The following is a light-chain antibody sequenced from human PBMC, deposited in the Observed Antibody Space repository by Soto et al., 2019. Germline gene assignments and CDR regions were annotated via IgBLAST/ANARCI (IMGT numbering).Light chain of an antibody. CDR1: QTMTRAY. Sequence: EIVLMQSPGTLSLSPGERATLSCRASQTMTRAYVAWYQQKPGQAPRLLIYAASYRATGISDKSSGSGSGTDFSLTISRLEPEDSAVYYCHQYHSPPQTFGQGTKVEIK. J-gene: IGKJ2*01. CDR3: HQYHSPPQT. V-gene: IGKV3-20*01. CDR2: AAS.